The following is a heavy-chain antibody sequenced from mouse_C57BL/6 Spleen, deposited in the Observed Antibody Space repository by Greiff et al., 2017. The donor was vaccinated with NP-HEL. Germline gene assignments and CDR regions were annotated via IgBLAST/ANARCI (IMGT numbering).Heavy chain of an antibody. CDR3: ARHGSPYYFDY. CDR1: GFTFSSYG. CDR2: ISSGGSYT. J-gene: IGHJ2*01. V-gene: IGHV5-6*01. Sequence: EVQVVESGGDLVKPGGSLKLSCAASGFTFSSYGMSWVRQTPDKRLEWVATISSGGSYTYYPDSVKGRFTISRDNAKNTLYLQMSSLKSEDTAMYYCARHGSPYYFDYWGQGTTLTVSS.